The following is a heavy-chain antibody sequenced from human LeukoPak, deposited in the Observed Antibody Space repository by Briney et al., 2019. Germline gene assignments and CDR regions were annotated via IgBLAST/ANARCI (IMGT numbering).Heavy chain of an antibody. CDR1: GVMFPSYW. J-gene: IGHJ4*02. CDR2: IKQDGSEK. CDR3: ARRHHFGFLDS. D-gene: IGHD3-10*01. V-gene: IGHV3-7*04. Sequence: GGSLRLSCAASGVMFPSYWMTWVRQAPGKGLEWLANIKQDGSEKYYEDSVKGRFTISRDNAKNSVYLQMNSLRAEDTAVYYCARRHHFGFLDSWGQGTLVTVSS.